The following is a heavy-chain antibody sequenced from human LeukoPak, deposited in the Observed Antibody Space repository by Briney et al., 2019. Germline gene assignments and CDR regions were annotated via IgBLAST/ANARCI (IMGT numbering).Heavy chain of an antibody. V-gene: IGHV3-23*01. CDR1: GFTFDDYA. D-gene: IGHD2-15*01. Sequence: GGSLRLSCAASGFTFDDYAMHWVRQAPGKGLEWVSGISDNGASTYYPDSVKGRFTISRDNSRNMLYLQMNSLRADDTAVYYCAIAKGPVDIVVAATGVFGYWGQGTLVTVSS. J-gene: IGHJ4*02. CDR3: AIAKGPVDIVVAATGVFGY. CDR2: ISDNGAST.